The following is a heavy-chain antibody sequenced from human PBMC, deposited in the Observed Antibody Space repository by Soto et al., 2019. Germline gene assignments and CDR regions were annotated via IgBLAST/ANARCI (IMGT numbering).Heavy chain of an antibody. CDR3: ASGYSYGYHFDF. D-gene: IGHD5-18*01. J-gene: IGHJ4*02. CDR1: GFTFSSYE. CDR2: ISSSGNTI. Sequence: PGGSLRLSCAASGFTFSSYEMNWVRQAPGKGLEWVLYISSSGNTIYYADSVKGRFTSSRDNAKNSLYLQMNSLRAEDTAVYYCASGYSYGYHFDFWGQGTLVTVSS. V-gene: IGHV3-48*03.